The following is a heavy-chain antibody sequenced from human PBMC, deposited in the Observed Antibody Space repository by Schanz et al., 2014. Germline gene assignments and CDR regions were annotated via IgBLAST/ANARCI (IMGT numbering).Heavy chain of an antibody. Sequence: VQLVESGGGVVQPGGSLRLSCAASGFTFSSYGMHWVRQAPGKGLEWVSSISHSGGSKYYADSVKGRFTISRDNSENTLYLQMNSLSADDTAVFYCAKGMGYCSGGTCYDYYYYGLDVWVQGTLVTVSS. CDR1: GFTFSSYG. CDR3: AKGMGYCSGGTCYDYYYYGLDV. D-gene: IGHD2-15*01. CDR2: ISHSGGSK. V-gene: IGHV3-23*04. J-gene: IGHJ6*02.